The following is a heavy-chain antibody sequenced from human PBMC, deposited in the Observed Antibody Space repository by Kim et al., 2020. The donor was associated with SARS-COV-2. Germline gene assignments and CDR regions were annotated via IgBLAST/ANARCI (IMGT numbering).Heavy chain of an antibody. V-gene: IGHV5-51*01. D-gene: IGHD6-19*01. J-gene: IGHJ4*02. CDR3: ARRVGGSGWYYLDY. Sequence: SPSFQGQVTLSADKSISTAYLQWSSLKASDTAMYYCARRVGGSGWYYLDYWGQGTLVTVSS.